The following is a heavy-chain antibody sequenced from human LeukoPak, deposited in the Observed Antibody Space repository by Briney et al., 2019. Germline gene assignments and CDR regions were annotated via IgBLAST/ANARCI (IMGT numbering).Heavy chain of an antibody. Sequence: SETLSLTCAVYGGSFSGYYWSWIRQPPGKGLEWIGEINHSGSTNYNPSLKSRVTISVDTSKNQFSLKLSSVTAADTAVYYCARRRGYDYSDYWGQGTLVTGSS. V-gene: IGHV4-34*01. J-gene: IGHJ4*02. CDR3: ARRRGYDYSDY. CDR1: GGSFSGYY. D-gene: IGHD5-12*01. CDR2: INHSGST.